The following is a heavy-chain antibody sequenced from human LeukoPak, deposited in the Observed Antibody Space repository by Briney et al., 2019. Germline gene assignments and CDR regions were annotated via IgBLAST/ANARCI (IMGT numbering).Heavy chain of an antibody. CDR1: GYSISSGYY. J-gene: IGHJ5*02. CDR2: IYHSGST. D-gene: IGHD3-16*01. V-gene: IGHV4-38-2*01. CDR3: ARAIWAWFDP. Sequence: SETLSLTCAVSGYSISSGYYWGWIRQPPGKGLEWIGSIYHSGSTHYNPSLKSRVTISVDTSKNQFSLKLSSVTAADTAVYYCARAIWAWFDPWGQGTLVTVSS.